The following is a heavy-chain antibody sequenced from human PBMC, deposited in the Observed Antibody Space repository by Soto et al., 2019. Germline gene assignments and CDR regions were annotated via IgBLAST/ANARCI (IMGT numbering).Heavy chain of an antibody. J-gene: IGHJ5*01. Sequence: EVQLVESGGGLVQPGGSLRLSCAASGFTFFAYWIHWVRQVPGKGLVWVSRINSDGSHTSYADSVRGRFTISRDNSKNTVYLQMNSRTAEDTAVYYCAKEGDYGADAGDNWFDSWGQGSLVTVSS. V-gene: IGHV3-74*01. D-gene: IGHD4-17*01. CDR2: INSDGSHT. CDR3: AKEGDYGADAGDNWFDS. CDR1: GFTFFAYW.